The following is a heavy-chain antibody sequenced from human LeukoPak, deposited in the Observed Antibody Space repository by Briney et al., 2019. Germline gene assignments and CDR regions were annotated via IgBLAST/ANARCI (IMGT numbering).Heavy chain of an antibody. J-gene: IGHJ4*02. Sequence: ASVTVSCKASGYTFTGYYMHWLRQAPGQGLEWMGWINPDSGATNYAQKFQGRVTMTSDTSISTAFMELSRLRSDDTAVYYCARADRITLFGVVIIPRPDYWGQGTLVTVSS. CDR3: ARADRITLFGVVIIPRPDY. CDR2: INPDSGAT. D-gene: IGHD3-3*01. V-gene: IGHV1-2*02. CDR1: GYTFTGYY.